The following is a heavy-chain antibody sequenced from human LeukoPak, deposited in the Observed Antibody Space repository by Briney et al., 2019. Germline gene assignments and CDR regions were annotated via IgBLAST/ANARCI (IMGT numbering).Heavy chain of an antibody. CDR2: IYYSGST. CDR3: ARENWRYYYDSSGSSGDY. J-gene: IGHJ4*02. D-gene: IGHD3-22*01. Sequence: SETLSLTCTVSGGSISSGDYYWSWIRQPPGKGLEWIGYIYYSGSTYYNPSLKSRVTISVDTSKNQVSLKLSSVTAADTAVYYCARENWRYYYDSSGSSGDYWGQGTLVTVSS. CDR1: GGSISSGDYY. V-gene: IGHV4-30-4*01.